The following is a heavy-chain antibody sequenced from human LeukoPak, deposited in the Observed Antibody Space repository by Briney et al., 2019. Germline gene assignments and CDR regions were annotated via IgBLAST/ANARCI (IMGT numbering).Heavy chain of an antibody. V-gene: IGHV4-59*01. J-gene: IGHJ4*02. CDR2: IYYSGST. CDR1: GGSISSYY. Sequence: SETLSLTCTVSGGSISSYYWSWIRQPPGKGLEWIGYIYYSGSTNYNPSLKSRVTISVDTSKNQFSLKLSSVTAAHTAVYYCARVIGDFDWLHSYYFDYWGQGTLVTVSS. CDR3: ARVIGDFDWLHSYYFDY. D-gene: IGHD3-9*01.